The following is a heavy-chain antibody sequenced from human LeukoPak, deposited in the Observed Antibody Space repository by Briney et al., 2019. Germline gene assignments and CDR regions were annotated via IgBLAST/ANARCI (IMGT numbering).Heavy chain of an antibody. J-gene: IGHJ6*04. CDR2: IYHSGST. Sequence: SETLSLTCTVSGYSISSGYYWGWIRQPLGRGLEWIGSIYHSGSTYYNPSLKSRVTISVDTSKNQFSLKLSSVTAADTAVYYCARVTRDGGLLDVWGKGTTVTVSS. CDR1: GYSISSGYY. D-gene: IGHD4-23*01. CDR3: ARVTRDGGLLDV. V-gene: IGHV4-38-2*02.